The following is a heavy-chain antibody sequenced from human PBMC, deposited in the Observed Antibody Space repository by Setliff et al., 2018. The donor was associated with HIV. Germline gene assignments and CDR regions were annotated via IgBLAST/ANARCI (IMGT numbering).Heavy chain of an antibody. CDR2: INGDGTSI. CDR1: GFAFSSYW. D-gene: IGHD3-16*01. CDR3: VRRGREAISLPHSFDP. Sequence: HPGGSLRLSCAASGFAFSSYWMHWVRQSPGKGLVWVSRINGDGTSISYEDSVRGRFTISRDNAKSTLYLQMDNLRVEDTGVYYCVRRGREAISLPHSFDPWGQGSQVTVSS. V-gene: IGHV3-74*01. J-gene: IGHJ5*02.